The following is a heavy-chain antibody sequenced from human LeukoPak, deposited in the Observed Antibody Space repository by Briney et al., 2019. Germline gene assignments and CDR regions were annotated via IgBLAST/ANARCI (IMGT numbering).Heavy chain of an antibody. J-gene: IGHJ3*02. V-gene: IGHV3-7*01. D-gene: IGHD4-17*01. CDR3: AKEAGQDYGALDAFDI. CDR2: IKQDGSEK. Sequence: PGGSLRLSCAASGFTFSSYWMSWVRQAPGKGLEWVANIKQDGSEKYYVDSVKGRFTISRDNAKNSVYLQMNSLRAEDTAVYYCAKEAGQDYGALDAFDIWGQGTMVTVSS. CDR1: GFTFSSYW.